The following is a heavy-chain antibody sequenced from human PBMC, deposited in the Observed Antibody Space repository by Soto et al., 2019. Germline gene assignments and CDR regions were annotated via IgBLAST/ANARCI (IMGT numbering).Heavy chain of an antibody. J-gene: IGHJ4*02. CDR3: AKKVNSGPGSQYFDY. CDR1: GCTFSSYS. D-gene: IGHD3-10*01. CDR2: FRSGGDDGTT. V-gene: IGHV3-23*01. Sequence: VGSLRLSCAASGCTFSSYSMSWVRQAPGKGLEWVSGFRSGGDDGTTYYADSVKGRFTISRDNSKNTLFLQMNSLRAEDTAIYYCAKKVNSGPGSQYFDYWGQGTLVTVSS.